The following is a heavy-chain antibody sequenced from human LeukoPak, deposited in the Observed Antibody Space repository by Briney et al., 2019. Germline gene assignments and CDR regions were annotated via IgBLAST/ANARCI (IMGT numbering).Heavy chain of an antibody. D-gene: IGHD3-16*02. V-gene: IGHV4-59*01. CDR1: GGSISSYY. Sequence: PSETLSLTCTVSGGSISSYYWSWIRQPSGKGLEWIGYIYYSGSTNYNPSLKSRVTISVDTSKNQFSLKLSSVTAADTAVYYCARVGAIGPFDYWGQGTLVTVSS. CDR2: IYYSGST. J-gene: IGHJ4*02. CDR3: ARVGAIGPFDY.